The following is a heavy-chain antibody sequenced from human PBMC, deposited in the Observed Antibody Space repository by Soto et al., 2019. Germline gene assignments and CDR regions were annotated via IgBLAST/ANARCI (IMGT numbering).Heavy chain of an antibody. CDR2: IDSDGSGT. V-gene: IGHV3-74*01. J-gene: IGHJ4*02. Sequence: PGGSLRLSCAASGFMFSSYWMHWVRQAPGKGPVWVSHIDSDGSGTTYADSVKGRFTISRDNAKNTLYLQMNSLRAEDTAVYYWVRDHVGGGIDYWGGGTLVTVSS. D-gene: IGHD3-16*01. CDR1: GFMFSSYW. CDR3: VRDHVGGGIDY.